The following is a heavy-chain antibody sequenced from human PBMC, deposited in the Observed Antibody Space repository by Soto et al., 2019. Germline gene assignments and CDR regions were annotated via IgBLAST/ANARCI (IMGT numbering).Heavy chain of an antibody. D-gene: IGHD3-22*01. CDR3: AKDLGYDSGGSYSNAFDI. CDR1: GFTFSSYT. J-gene: IGHJ3*02. V-gene: IGHV3-23*01. Sequence: SGGSLRLSCAASGFTFSSYTLSWVRQAPEKGLEWVSSISGGGLSTYYAESVKGRFTVSRDNSKNTVYLQMSGLRAEDTAVYYCAKDLGYDSGGSYSNAFDIWGQGTMVTVSS. CDR2: ISGGGLST.